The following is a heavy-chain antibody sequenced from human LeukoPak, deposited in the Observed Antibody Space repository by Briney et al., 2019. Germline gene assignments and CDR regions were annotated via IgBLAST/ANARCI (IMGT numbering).Heavy chain of an antibody. CDR3: AREWELLRKYLYH. CDR1: GYTFTGYY. CDR2: INPNSGGT. V-gene: IGHV1-2*02. J-gene: IGHJ1*01. Sequence: ASVKVSCKASGYTFTGYYLHWVRQAPGQGLDWMGWINPNSGGTTYAQNFKGRVNMTWDTSISTAYMELSRLRSDDTAVYYCAREWELLRKYLYHWGQGTLVTVSS. D-gene: IGHD1-26*01.